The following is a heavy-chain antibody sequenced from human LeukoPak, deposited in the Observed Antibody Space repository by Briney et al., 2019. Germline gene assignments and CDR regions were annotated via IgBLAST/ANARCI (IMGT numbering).Heavy chain of an antibody. CDR2: ISYDGSNK. CDR1: GFTFSSYG. V-gene: IGHV3-30*18. J-gene: IGHJ4*02. D-gene: IGHD2-15*01. CDR3: AKDQRYCSGGSCYHYFDY. Sequence: GGSLRLSCAASGFTFSSYGMHWVRQAPGKGLEWVAAISYDGSNKYYADSVKGRFTISRDNSKNTLYLQMNSLGAEDTAVYYCAKDQRYCSGGSCYHYFDYWGQGTLVTVSS.